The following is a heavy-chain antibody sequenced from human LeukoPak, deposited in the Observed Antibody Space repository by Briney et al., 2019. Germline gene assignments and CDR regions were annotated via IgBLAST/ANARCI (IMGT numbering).Heavy chain of an antibody. Sequence: GGSLRLSCAASGFTFSSYGMHWVRQAPGKGLEWVAVISYDGSNKYYADSVKGRFTISRDNSMNTLYLQMNSLRAEDTAVYYCAKDSDTAMVTLYYYYYGMDVWGQGTTVTVSS. J-gene: IGHJ6*02. CDR2: ISYDGSNK. D-gene: IGHD5-18*01. CDR3: AKDSDTAMVTLYYYYYGMDV. CDR1: GFTFSSYG. V-gene: IGHV3-30*18.